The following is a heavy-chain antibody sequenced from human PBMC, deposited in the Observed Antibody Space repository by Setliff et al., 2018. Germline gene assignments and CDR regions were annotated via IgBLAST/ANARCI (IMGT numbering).Heavy chain of an antibody. CDR3: ARGGERYYSAS. D-gene: IGHD1-20*01. V-gene: IGHV4-61*09. CDR1: GGSVNSGYDN. J-gene: IGHJ4*02. Sequence: PSETLSLTCTVSGGSVNSGYDNWNWLRQPAGKGLEWIGHINRRGSTNFSPSLKSRVTISLDTSKNQFSLNLTSVTAADTAVYYCARGGERYYSASWGQGTLVTVSS. CDR2: INRRGST.